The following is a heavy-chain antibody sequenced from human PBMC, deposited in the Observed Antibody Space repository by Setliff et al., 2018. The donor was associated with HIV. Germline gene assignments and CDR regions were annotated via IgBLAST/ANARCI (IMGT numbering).Heavy chain of an antibody. V-gene: IGHV4-34*01. J-gene: IGHJ4*02. CDR3: ARQDSTDWYRKPFDS. CDR2: INHIGST. Sequence: PSETLSLTCAVYGGSFSGYYWSWIRQPPGKGLEWIGEINHIGSTKYNPSLESRLTISVDTSKNQFSLKLNSATAADTAVYYCARQDSTDWYRKPFDSWGQGNLVTVS. D-gene: IGHD3-22*01. CDR1: GGSFSGYY.